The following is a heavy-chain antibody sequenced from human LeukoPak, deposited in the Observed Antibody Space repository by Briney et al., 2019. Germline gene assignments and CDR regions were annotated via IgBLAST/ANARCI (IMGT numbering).Heavy chain of an antibody. D-gene: IGHD3-3*01. CDR1: RFVLTNAW. CDR3: AARHYTNL. CDR2: ISDESNGGTT. J-gene: IGHJ4*02. V-gene: IGHV3-15*01. Sequence: PGGSLRLSCTASRFVLTNAWMRRVRQAPGKGLEWVGRISDESNGGTTDYGAPVKGRFSISRDDSKNTLYLQMNRLKVEATGLYYCAARHYTNLWGQGTLVTVSS.